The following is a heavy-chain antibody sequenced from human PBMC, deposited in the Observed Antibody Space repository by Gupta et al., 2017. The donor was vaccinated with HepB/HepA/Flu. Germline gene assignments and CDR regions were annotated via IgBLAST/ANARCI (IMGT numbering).Heavy chain of an antibody. CDR3: ARVPGVVVPAASFDY. CDR2: ISAYNGNT. V-gene: IGHV1-18*01. Sequence: AQLVQSGAEVKKPGPSVKVPGKASGYTSTTYGIRRVPQAPGQGLEWMGWISAYNGNTNYAQKLQGRVTMTTDTSTSTAYMELRSLRSDDTAVYYCARVPGVVVPAASFDYWGQGTLVTVSS. CDR1: GYTSTTYG. D-gene: IGHD2-2*01. J-gene: IGHJ4*02.